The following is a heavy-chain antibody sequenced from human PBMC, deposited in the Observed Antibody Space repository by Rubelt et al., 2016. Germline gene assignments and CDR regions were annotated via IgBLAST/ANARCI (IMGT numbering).Heavy chain of an antibody. CDR3: AIYSSSLGASLK. CDR1: GGSISSYY. V-gene: IGHV4-59*08. Sequence: QVQLQESGPGLVKPSETLSLICTVSGGSISSYYWSWIRQPPGKGLAWIGYIYYSRRTEYQPSLKSRVPLSVDTSNNEISPRLSSVTAADTAMYFCAIYSSSLGASLKWGQGTLVTVSS. J-gene: IGHJ4*02. CDR2: IYYSRRT. D-gene: IGHD6-13*01.